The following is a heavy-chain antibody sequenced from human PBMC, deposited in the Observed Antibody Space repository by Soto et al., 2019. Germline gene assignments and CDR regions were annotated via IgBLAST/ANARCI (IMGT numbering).Heavy chain of an antibody. Sequence: ASVTVSSRGSEYTLTSHFIHWSRQAPGQALQWMGVINPRTGGPIYAQTLQDRVIMTRDTSTYTVFLELRRLSSEDTAVSYCARVPAAKAQGFDPWAQGTLVSVSS. CDR1: EYTLTSHF. CDR3: ARVPAAKAQGFDP. J-gene: IGHJ5*02. V-gene: IGHV1-46*04. D-gene: IGHD2-2*01. CDR2: INPRTGGP.